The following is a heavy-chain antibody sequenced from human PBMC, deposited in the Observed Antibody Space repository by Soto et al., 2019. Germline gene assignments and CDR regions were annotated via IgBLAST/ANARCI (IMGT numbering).Heavy chain of an antibody. CDR2: IYPGDSDT. J-gene: IGHJ4*02. D-gene: IGHD3-10*01. V-gene: IGHV5-51*01. Sequence: GESLKISCKGSGYTFTSYWITWVRQMPGKGLEWMGIIYPGDSDTRYSPSFQGQVTISADKSISTAYLQWSSLKASDTAMYYCARQQITMVRGVTSYFDYWGQGTLVTVSS. CDR3: ARQQITMVRGVTSYFDY. CDR1: GYTFTSYW.